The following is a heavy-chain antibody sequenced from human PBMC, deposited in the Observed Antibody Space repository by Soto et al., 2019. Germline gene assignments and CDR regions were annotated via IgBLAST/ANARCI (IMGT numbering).Heavy chain of an antibody. CDR1: GGSFRNYY. D-gene: IGHD3-10*01. Sequence: SWTMSLTCGVYGGSFRNYYWIWVRQPPGKGLEWIGEVNHSGEATYNPSLQSRITISLDTSNNQFSLKMTSVTAADTAMYFCKRAERFPRSSFVSCGQGA. J-gene: IGHJ5*02. CDR2: VNHSGEA. V-gene: IGHV4-34*01. CDR3: KRAERFPRSSFVS.